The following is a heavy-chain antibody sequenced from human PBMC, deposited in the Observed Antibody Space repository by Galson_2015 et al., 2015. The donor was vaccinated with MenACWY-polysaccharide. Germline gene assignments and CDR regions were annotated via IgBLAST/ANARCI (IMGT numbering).Heavy chain of an antibody. CDR2: ISGGGITT. CDR1: GFAFSSYA. V-gene: IGHV3-23*01. D-gene: IGHD6-13*01. Sequence: SLRLSCAASGFAFSSYAMSWVRQAPGKGLEWVSVISGGGITTNYADSVKGRFTTSRGNSKNTLYLQMNSLRVEDTAVYYCTKDRLAAAGDPDYWGQGTLVTVSS. CDR3: TKDRLAAAGDPDY. J-gene: IGHJ4*02.